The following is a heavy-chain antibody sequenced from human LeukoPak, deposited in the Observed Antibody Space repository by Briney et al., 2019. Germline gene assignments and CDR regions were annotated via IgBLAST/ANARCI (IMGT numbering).Heavy chain of an antibody. V-gene: IGHV4-59*11. Sequence: SETLSLTCTVSGGSISGRFWSWIRQPPGKGLEWIGYIYYSGSTNYNPSLKSRVTISLDTSKNQFSLKLSSVTAADTAVYYCARGGLQLWYKPSYFDYWGQGTLVTVSS. CDR1: GGSISGRF. J-gene: IGHJ4*02. D-gene: IGHD5-18*01. CDR2: IYYSGST. CDR3: ARGGLQLWYKPSYFDY.